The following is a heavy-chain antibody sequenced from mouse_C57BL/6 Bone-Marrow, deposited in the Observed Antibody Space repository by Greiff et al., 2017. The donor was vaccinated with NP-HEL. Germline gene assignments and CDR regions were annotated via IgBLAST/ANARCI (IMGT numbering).Heavy chain of an antibody. V-gene: IGHV5-2*03. CDR3: ARLRDYGS. CDR2: INSDGGST. Sequence: EVMLVESGGGLVQPGESLKLSCESNEYAFPSHDMSWVRKTPEKRLEWVAAINSDGGSTYYPDTLERRVIISRDNTKTTLYLQMSSLRSEATALYYCARLRDYGSWGQGTSVTVSS. J-gene: IGHJ4*01. D-gene: IGHD2-4*01. CDR1: EYAFPSHD.